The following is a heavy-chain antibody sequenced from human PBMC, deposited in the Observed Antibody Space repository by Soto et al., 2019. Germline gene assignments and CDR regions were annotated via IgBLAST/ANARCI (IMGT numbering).Heavy chain of an antibody. CDR1: GGSITRYY. D-gene: IGHD3-9*01. V-gene: IGHV4-59*01. Sequence: PSETLSLTCTVSGGSITRYYWSWIRQPPGKGMQWIGYIYYGGTTNYNPSLKSRVTISVDTSKNQFALTLRSVTATDTAVYYCAAEGSYAILTGFYTPRSFDTWGQGTMVTVS. J-gene: IGHJ3*02. CDR3: AAEGSYAILTGFYTPRSFDT. CDR2: IYYGGTT.